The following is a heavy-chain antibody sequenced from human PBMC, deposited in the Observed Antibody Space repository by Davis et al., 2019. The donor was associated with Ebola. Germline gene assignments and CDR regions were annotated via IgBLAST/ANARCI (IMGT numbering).Heavy chain of an antibody. Sequence: GESLKISCAASGFTFSDYYMSWIRQAPGKGLEWVSYISSSGSTIYYADSVKGRFTISRDNAKNSLYLQMNSLRAEDTAVYYCAKGNRTPLFYDTSYDYWGQGTLVTVSS. J-gene: IGHJ4*02. V-gene: IGHV3-11*01. CDR2: ISSSGSTI. CDR1: GFTFSDYY. D-gene: IGHD5/OR15-5a*01. CDR3: AKGNRTPLFYDTSYDY.